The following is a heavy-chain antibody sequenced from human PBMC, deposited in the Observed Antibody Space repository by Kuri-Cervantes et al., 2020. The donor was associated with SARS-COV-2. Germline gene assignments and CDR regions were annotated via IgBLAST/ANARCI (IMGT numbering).Heavy chain of an antibody. V-gene: IGHV4-34*01. D-gene: IGHD4-17*01. J-gene: IGHJ5*02. CDR1: GGSFSGYY. CDR2: INHSGST. CDR3: ARKRTTVTTFWFDP. Sequence: SQTLSLTCAVYGGSFSGYYWSWIRQPPGKGLEWIGEINHSGSTNYNPSLESRVTISVDTSKNQFSLKLSSVTAADTAAYYCARKRTTVTTFWFDPWGQGTLVTVSS.